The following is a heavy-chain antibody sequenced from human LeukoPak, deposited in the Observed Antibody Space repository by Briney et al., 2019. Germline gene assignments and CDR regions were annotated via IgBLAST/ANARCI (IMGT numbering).Heavy chain of an antibody. D-gene: IGHD3-10*01. J-gene: IGHJ3*01. V-gene: IGHV3-30*03. CDR2: ISYDGSNK. Sequence: GGSLRLSCAASGFTFDDYAMHWVRQAPGKGLEWVAVISYDGSNKYYADSVKGRFTISRDNSKNTLYLQMNSLRAEDTAVYYCAYRGVIPVSLWGQGTMVTVSS. CDR3: AYRGVIPVSL. CDR1: GFTFDDYA.